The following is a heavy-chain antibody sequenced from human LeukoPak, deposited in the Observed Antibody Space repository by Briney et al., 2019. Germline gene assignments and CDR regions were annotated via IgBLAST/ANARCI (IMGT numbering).Heavy chain of an antibody. CDR1: GYTFTSYG. J-gene: IGHJ4*02. CDR3: AYLGYCSGGSCLPTNY. Sequence: APVKVSCKASGYTFTSYGISWVRQAPGQGLEWMEWISAYNGNTNYAQKLQGRVTMTTDTSTSTAYMELRSLRSDDTAVYYCAYLGYCSGGSCLPTNYWGQGTLVTVSS. D-gene: IGHD2-15*01. CDR2: ISAYNGNT. V-gene: IGHV1-18*04.